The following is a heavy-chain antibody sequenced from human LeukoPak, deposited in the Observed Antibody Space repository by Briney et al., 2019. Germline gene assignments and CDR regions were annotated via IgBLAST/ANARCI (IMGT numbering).Heavy chain of an antibody. J-gene: IGHJ6*03. CDR2: INPNSGGT. Sequence: ASVKVSCKASGYTFTGYYMHWMRQAPGQGLEWMGRINPNSGGTNYAQKFQGRVTTTRDTSISTAYMELSRLRSDDTAVYYCAREGGFLITMIPRSDYYYMDVWGKGTTVTVSS. CDR3: AREGGFLITMIPRSDYYYMDV. V-gene: IGHV1-2*06. CDR1: GYTFTGYY. D-gene: IGHD3-22*01.